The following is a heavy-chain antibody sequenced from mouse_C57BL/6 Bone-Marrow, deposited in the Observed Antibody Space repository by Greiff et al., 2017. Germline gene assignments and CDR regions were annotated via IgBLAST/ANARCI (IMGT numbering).Heavy chain of an antibody. Sequence: EVQLVESGGGLVQPKGSLKLSCAASGFTFNTYAMHWVRQAPGKGLEWVARIRSKSSNYATYYADSVKDRFTISRDDSQSMLYLQMNNLKTEDTAMYYGVREGYYGSSLYWYFDVWGTGTTVTVSS. J-gene: IGHJ1*03. CDR3: VREGYYGSSLYWYFDV. D-gene: IGHD1-1*01. CDR1: GFTFNTYA. V-gene: IGHV10-3*01. CDR2: IRSKSSNYAT.